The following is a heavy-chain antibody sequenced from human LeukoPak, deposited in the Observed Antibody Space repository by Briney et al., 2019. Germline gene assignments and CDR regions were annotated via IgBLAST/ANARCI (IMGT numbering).Heavy chain of an antibody. CDR1: GGSFSGYY. D-gene: IGHD5-18*01. CDR3: ARLRRYSYGFVNYYYGMDV. CDR2: INHSGST. J-gene: IGHJ6*02. Sequence: SETLSLTCAVYGGSFSGYYWSWIRQPPGKGLEWIGEINHSGSTNYNPSLKSRVTISVDTSKNQFSLKLSSVTAADTAVYYCARLRRYSYGFVNYYYGMDVWGQGTTATVSS. V-gene: IGHV4-34*01.